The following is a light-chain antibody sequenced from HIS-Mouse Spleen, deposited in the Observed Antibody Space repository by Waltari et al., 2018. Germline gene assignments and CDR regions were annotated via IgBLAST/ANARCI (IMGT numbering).Light chain of an antibody. CDR1: NIGSKS. V-gene: IGLV3-21*02. Sequence: SYVLTQPPSVSVAPGQTARITCGGNNIGSKSVHWYQQKPGQAPVLVVYEDSDRPSGIPERFSVSNSGNTATLTISRVEAGDEAAYYCQVWDSSSDPVVFGGGTKLPVL. CDR2: EDS. CDR3: QVWDSSSDPVV. J-gene: IGLJ2*01.